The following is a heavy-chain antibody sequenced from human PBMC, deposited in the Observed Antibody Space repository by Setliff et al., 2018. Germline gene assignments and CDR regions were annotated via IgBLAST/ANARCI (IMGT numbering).Heavy chain of an antibody. CDR3: ARDTYIGDFWSGYYIQGRFDP. D-gene: IGHD3-3*01. Sequence: GASVKVSCKASGYTFTIYAIHWVRQAPGQRLEWMGWINAGNGNTKYSQKFQGRVTITRDTSASTAYMELSSLRSEDTAVYYCARDTYIGDFWSGYYIQGRFDPWGQGTLVTVSS. J-gene: IGHJ5*02. CDR2: INAGNGNT. CDR1: GYTFTIYA. V-gene: IGHV1-3*01.